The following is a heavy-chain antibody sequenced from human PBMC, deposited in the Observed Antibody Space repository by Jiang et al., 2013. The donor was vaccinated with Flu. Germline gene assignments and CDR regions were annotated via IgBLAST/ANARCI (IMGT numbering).Heavy chain of an antibody. Sequence: QSGSELKKPGASVKVSCKASGYAFTSYAMNWVRQAPGQGLEWVGWINTNTGNPTYAQGFTGRFVFSLDTSVSTAYLQISSLKAEDTAVYYCARHPGGAPLGDYYGMDVWGQGTTVTVSS. CDR2: INTNTGNP. D-gene: IGHD3-16*01. CDR3: ARHPGGAPLGDYYGMDV. CDR1: GYAFTSYA. V-gene: IGHV7-4-1*02. J-gene: IGHJ6*02.